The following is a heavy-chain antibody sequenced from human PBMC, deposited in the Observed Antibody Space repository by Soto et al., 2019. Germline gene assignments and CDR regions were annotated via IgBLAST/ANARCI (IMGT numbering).Heavy chain of an antibody. CDR2: IYPGDSDT. D-gene: IGHD6-6*01. V-gene: IGHV5-51*01. Sequence: PGESLKISCKGSGYSFTSYWINWVRQMPGKGLEWMGIIYPGDSDTRYSPSFQGQVTISADKSISTAYLQWRSLKASDTAMYYCARHHGSPFSYFGMDVWGQGTTVTVSS. CDR3: ARHHGSPFSYFGMDV. J-gene: IGHJ6*02. CDR1: GYSFTSYW.